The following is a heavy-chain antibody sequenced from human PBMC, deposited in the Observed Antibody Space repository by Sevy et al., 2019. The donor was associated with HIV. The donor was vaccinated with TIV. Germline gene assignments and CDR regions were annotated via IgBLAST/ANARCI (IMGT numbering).Heavy chain of an antibody. CDR3: AKALNPALESIQQVIPQTLKGFDV. J-gene: IGHJ3*01. V-gene: IGHV3-23*01. Sequence: GGSLRLSCAASGFTFNTHAMNWVRQAPGKGLEWVSTISGPGGSISYAVSVQGRFTVSRDNSKNTVSLQMNSLRDDDTAVYYFAKALNPALESIQQVIPQTLKGFDVWGQGTTVTVSS. CDR1: GFTFNTHA. D-gene: IGHD1-1*01. CDR2: ISGPGGSI.